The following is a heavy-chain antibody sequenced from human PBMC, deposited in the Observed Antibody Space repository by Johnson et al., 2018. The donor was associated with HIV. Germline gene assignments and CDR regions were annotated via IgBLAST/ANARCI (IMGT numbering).Heavy chain of an antibody. CDR3: ARGGDAFDI. CDR1: GFSFSNFW. D-gene: IGHD3-16*01. J-gene: IGHJ3*02. V-gene: IGHV3-7*02. Sequence: EVQLVESGGGLVQSGGSLRLSCAASGFSFSNFWMSWVRQAPGKGLEWVANIKQDGSEKYYVDSVKGRFTISRDNAKNSLYLQMNSLRAEDTAVYYCARGGDAFDIWGQGTMVTVSS. CDR2: IKQDGSEK.